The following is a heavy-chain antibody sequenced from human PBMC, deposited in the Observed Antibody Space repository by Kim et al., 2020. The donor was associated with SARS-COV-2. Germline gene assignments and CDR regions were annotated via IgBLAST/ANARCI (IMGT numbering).Heavy chain of an antibody. J-gene: IGHJ6*02. Sequence: GGSLRLSCAASGFTFSSYGMHWVRQAPGKGLEWVAVIWYDGSNKYYADSVKGRFTISRDNSKNTLYLQMNSLRAEDTAVYYCARDMGYCSGGSCYHQSYYYYCMDVWGQGTPVTVSS. V-gene: IGHV3-33*01. CDR3: ARDMGYCSGGSCYHQSYYYYCMDV. CDR1: GFTFSSYG. D-gene: IGHD2-15*01. CDR2: IWYDGSNK.